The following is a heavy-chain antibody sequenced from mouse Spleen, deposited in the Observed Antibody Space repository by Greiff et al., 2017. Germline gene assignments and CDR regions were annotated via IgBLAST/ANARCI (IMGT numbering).Heavy chain of an antibody. CDR3: ARCYGPYAMDY. V-gene: IGHV1-26*01. CDR1: GYTFTDYY. J-gene: IGHJ4*01. CDR2: INPNNGGT. D-gene: IGHD1-1*02. Sequence: EVQLQQSGPELVKPGASVKISCKASGYTFTDYYMNWVKQSHGKSLEWIGDINPNNGGTSYNQKFKGKATLTVDKSSSTAYMELRSLTSEDSAVYYCARCYGPYAMDYWGQGTSVTVSS.